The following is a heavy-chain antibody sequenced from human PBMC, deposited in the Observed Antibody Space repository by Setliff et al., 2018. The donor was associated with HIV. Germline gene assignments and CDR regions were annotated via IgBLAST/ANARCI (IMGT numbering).Heavy chain of an antibody. CDR2: TLYDGRTT. J-gene: IGHJ4*02. CDR1: GFTFSSYV. V-gene: IGHV3-30*02. D-gene: IGHD5-12*01. Sequence: PGGSLRLSCAASGFTFSSYVMHWVRQAPGKGLEWVALTLYDGRTTYYADSVKGRFTISRDNSKSTLNLQMNTLRPEDTAMYYCAKVGREYNGYDLTFDSWGQGTLV. CDR3: AKVGREYNGYDLTFDS.